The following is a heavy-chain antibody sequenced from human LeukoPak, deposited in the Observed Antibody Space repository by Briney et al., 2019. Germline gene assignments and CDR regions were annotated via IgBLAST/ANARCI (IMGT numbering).Heavy chain of an antibody. Sequence: ASVKVSCKASSYTFSDYDVNWVRQAPAQGLEWMGWMNPTSGDTGYAQKFQGRVTMTRSMSKNTAYMELSRLRSEDTAVYFWARVVMKAFYYYYMDVWGKGTTIIISS. J-gene: IGHJ6*03. CDR3: ARVVMKAFYYYYMDV. D-gene: IGHD2-21*01. V-gene: IGHV1-8*01. CDR2: MNPTSGDT. CDR1: SYTFSDYD.